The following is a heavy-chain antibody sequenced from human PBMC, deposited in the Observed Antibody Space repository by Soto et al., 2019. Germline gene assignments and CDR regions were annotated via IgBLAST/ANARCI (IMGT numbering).Heavy chain of an antibody. Sequence: GGSLRLSCAASGFTFSSYAMSWVSQAPGKGLEWVSYISSSGSAISYADSVKGRFTISRDNSKNTLYLEMNSLRAEDTAVYYCASVNGDYVFDYWGQGTQVTVSS. J-gene: IGHJ4*02. CDR3: ASVNGDYVFDY. D-gene: IGHD4-17*01. V-gene: IGHV3-48*01. CDR2: ISSSGSAI. CDR1: GFTFSSYA.